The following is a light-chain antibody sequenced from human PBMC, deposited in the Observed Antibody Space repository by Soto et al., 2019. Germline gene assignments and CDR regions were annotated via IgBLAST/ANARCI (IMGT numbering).Light chain of an antibody. V-gene: IGLV1-40*01. Sequence: QSALTQPPSVSGAPGQRVTISCTGSSSNIGAGYDVHWYQQLPGTAPKLLIYGNSNRPSGVPDRFSGSKSGTSASLAITGLQAEYEADYYCQSYASSLSGSNVFGTGTKVTV. CDR1: SSNIGAGYD. CDR3: QSYASSLSGSNV. J-gene: IGLJ1*01. CDR2: GNS.